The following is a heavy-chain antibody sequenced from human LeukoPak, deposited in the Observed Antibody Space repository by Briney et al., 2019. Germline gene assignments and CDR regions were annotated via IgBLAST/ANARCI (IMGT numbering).Heavy chain of an antibody. CDR1: GASVTSGRYY. J-gene: IGHJ4*02. CDR3: AAGGDDAKAGY. Sequence: SETLSLTCSVYGASVTSGRYYWGWMRQAPGKGLEWIGTIHYSGTPTFYNPSHESRVSLFSDTSRNDFSLRLRSVTAADTAVYYCAAGGDDAKAGYWGQGTLVTVSS. CDR2: IHYSGTPT. V-gene: IGHV4-39*02. D-gene: IGHD3-16*01.